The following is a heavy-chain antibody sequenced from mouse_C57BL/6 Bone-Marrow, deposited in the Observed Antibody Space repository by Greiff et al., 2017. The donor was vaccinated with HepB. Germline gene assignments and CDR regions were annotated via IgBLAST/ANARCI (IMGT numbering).Heavy chain of an antibody. Sequence: QVQLQQSGPGLVKPSQSLFLTCSITGFPITSGYYWIWIRQSPGKPLEWMGYITHSGETFYNPSLQSPISITRETSKNQFFLQLNSVTTEDTAMYYCAGDRWRVTTDYAMDYWGQGTSVTVSS. CDR2: ITHSGET. CDR1: GFPITSGYY. J-gene: IGHJ4*01. D-gene: IGHD2-2*01. CDR3: AGDRWRVTTDYAMDY. V-gene: IGHV12-3*01.